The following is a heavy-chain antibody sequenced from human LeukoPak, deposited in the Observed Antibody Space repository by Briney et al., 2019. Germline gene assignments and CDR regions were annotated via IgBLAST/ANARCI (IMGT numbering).Heavy chain of an antibody. D-gene: IGHD3-10*02. Sequence: GGSLRLSCAASGVTFSSYEMNWVRQAPGKGLEWVSYISSSGSTIYYADSEKGRFTISRDNAKNSLYLQMNSLRAEDTAVYYCAELGITMIGGVWGKGTTVTISS. J-gene: IGHJ6*04. CDR1: GVTFSSYE. CDR2: ISSSGSTI. CDR3: AELGITMIGGV. V-gene: IGHV3-48*03.